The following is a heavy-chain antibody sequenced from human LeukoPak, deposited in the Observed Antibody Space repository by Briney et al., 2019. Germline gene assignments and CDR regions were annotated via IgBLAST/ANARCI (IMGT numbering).Heavy chain of an antibody. V-gene: IGHV3-21*04. CDR2: ISSSSSYI. CDR1: GFTFSSYS. CDR3: ANQGGRAAAGHDAFDI. J-gene: IGHJ3*02. D-gene: IGHD6-13*01. Sequence: TGGSLRLSCAASGFTFSSYSMNWVRQAPGKGLEWVSFISSSSSYIYYADSVKGRFTISRDNSKNTLYLQMNSLRAEDTAVYYCANQGGRAAAGHDAFDIWGQGTMVTVSS.